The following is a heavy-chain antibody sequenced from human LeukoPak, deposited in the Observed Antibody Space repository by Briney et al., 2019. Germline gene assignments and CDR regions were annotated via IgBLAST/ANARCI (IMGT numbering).Heavy chain of an antibody. CDR3: ARRGDYYDSSGYPGDY. D-gene: IGHD3-22*01. CDR1: GGSISSSSYY. V-gene: IGHV4-39*01. J-gene: IGHJ4*02. CDR2: IYYSGST. Sequence: SETLSLTCTVSGGSISSSSYYWGWIRQPPGKGLEWIGSIYYSGSTYYNPSLKSRVTISVDTSKNQFSLKLSSVTAADTAVYHCARRGDYYDSSGYPGDYWGQGTLVTVSS.